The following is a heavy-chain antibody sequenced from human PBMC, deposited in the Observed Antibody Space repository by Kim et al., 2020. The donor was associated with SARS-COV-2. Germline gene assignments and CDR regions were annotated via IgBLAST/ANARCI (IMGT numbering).Heavy chain of an antibody. CDR2: INHSGST. CDR1: GGSFSGYY. V-gene: IGHV4-34*01. D-gene: IGHD4-4*01. CDR3: ASEISSTVRADS. Sequence: SETLSLTCAVYGGSFSGYYWSWIRQPPGKGLEWIGEINHSGSTNYNPSLKSRVTISVDTSKNQFSLKMSSVTAADTALYFCASEISSTVRADSGGQGVLVTVSS. J-gene: IGHJ4*02.